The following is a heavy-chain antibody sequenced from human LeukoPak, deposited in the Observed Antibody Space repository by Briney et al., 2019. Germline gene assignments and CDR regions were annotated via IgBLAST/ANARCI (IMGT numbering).Heavy chain of an antibody. Sequence: SGPTLVNPTQTLSLTCTFSGFSLTAHGVSVGWIRQPPGKALEWLALIYWGDKRYSPSLKSRLTITKDTSKDQVVLKMTNMDPSDTATYYCAHRELMQLVYFDYWGQGTLVTVSS. V-gene: IGHV2-5*01. CDR3: AHRELMQLVYFDY. J-gene: IGHJ4*02. CDR2: IYWGDK. D-gene: IGHD1-7*01. CDR1: GFSLTAHGVS.